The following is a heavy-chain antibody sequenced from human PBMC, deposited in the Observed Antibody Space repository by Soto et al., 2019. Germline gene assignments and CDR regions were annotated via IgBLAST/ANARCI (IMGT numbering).Heavy chain of an antibody. V-gene: IGHV3-33*01. J-gene: IGHJ3*02. CDR2: IWYDGSNK. D-gene: IGHD3-9*01. CDR1: GFTFSTYG. CDR3: ARDADILTGSDAFDI. Sequence: GGSLRLSCAASGFTFSTYGMHWVRQAPGKGLEWVAVIWYDGSNKYYADSVKGRFSISRDNSKNTLYLQMNSLRAEDTAVYYCARDADILTGSDAFDIWGQGTMVTVSS.